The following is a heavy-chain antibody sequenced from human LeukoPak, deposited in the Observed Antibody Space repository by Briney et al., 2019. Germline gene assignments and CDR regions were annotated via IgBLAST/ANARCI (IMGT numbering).Heavy chain of an antibody. J-gene: IGHJ5*02. V-gene: IGHV4-39*01. CDR1: GGSISSSSYY. Sequence: SETLSLTCTVSGGSISSSSYYWGWIRQPPGMGLEWIGSIYYSGSTYYNPSLKSRVTISVDTSKNQFSLKLSSVTAADTAVYYCARHGLITSFGVVIISWFDPWGQGALATVSS. CDR2: IYYSGST. CDR3: ARHGLITSFGVVIISWFDP. D-gene: IGHD3-3*01.